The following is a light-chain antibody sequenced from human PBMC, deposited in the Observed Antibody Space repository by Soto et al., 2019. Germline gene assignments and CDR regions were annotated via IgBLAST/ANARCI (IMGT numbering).Light chain of an antibody. CDR3: QSYDSSLSGSNWV. CDR2: GNS. CDR1: SSNIGAGYD. Sequence: QSALTQPPSVSGAPGQRVTISCTGSSSNIGAGYDVHWYQQLPGAAPKLLIHGNSNRPSGVPDRFSGSKSGTSASLAITGLQVEDEADYYCQSYDSSLSGSNWVFGGGTKLTVL. V-gene: IGLV1-40*01. J-gene: IGLJ3*02.